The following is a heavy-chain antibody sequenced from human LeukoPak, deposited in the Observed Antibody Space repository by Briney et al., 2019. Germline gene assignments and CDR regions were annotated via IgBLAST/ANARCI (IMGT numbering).Heavy chain of an antibody. D-gene: IGHD6-19*01. Sequence: GGSLRLSSAASGFTVSSNYMSWVRQAPGKGLEWVSIIYRGGNTYYADSVKGRFTISRDNSKNMVFLQMNSLRAEDTALFYCARSRLDAFDLWGQGTMVTVSS. CDR2: IYRGGNT. J-gene: IGHJ3*01. CDR1: GFTVSSNY. V-gene: IGHV3-53*01. CDR3: ARSRLDAFDL.